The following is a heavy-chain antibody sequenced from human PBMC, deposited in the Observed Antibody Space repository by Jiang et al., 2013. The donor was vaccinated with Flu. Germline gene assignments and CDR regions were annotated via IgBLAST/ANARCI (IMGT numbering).Heavy chain of an antibody. V-gene: IGHV3-30*04. CDR3: ARDIRYGPYDMDV. J-gene: IGHJ6*02. Sequence: GLEWVAVISYDGSNKFYVDSVKGRFTISRDNSKNTLNLQMNSLRVEDTAVYYCARDIRYGPYDMDVWGQGTTVTVS. CDR2: ISYDGSNK. D-gene: IGHD4-17*01.